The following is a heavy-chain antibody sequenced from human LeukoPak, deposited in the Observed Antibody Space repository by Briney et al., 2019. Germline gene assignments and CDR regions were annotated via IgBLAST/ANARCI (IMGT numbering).Heavy chain of an antibody. J-gene: IGHJ4*02. CDR1: GFTFSSYA. D-gene: IGHD4-17*01. CDR2: VSGNGGIT. V-gene: IGHV3-23*01. Sequence: PGGSLRLSCAASGFTFSSYAMSWVRQAPGKGLEWVSTVSGNGGITYYADSMKGRFTISRDNAKNTLYLQMNSLRAEDTALYYCATGDGDFGDPFDYWGQGTLVTVSS. CDR3: ATGDGDFGDPFDY.